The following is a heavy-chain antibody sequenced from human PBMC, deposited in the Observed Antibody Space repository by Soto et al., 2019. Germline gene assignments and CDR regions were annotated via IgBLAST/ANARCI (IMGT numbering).Heavy chain of an antibody. CDR1: GFTFSSYG. V-gene: IGHV3-30*18. Sequence: SLRLSCAASGFTFSSYGMHWVRQAPGKGLEWVAVISYDGSNKYYADSVKGRFTISRDNSKNTLYLQMNSLRAEDTAVYYCAKDLYYYDSSGYHPTGYWGQGTLVTVSS. CDR2: ISYDGSNK. D-gene: IGHD3-22*01. CDR3: AKDLYYYDSSGYHPTGY. J-gene: IGHJ4*02.